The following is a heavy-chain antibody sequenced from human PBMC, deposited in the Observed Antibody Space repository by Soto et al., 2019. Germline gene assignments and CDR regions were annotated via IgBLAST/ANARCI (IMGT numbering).Heavy chain of an antibody. CDR1: GDSISSSSYY. CDR3: ARDQGYDFWGGYYGMDV. Sequence: SETLSLTCTVSGDSISSSSYYWGWIRQPPGKGLEWIGSIYYSGSTYYNPSLKSRVTISVDTSKNQFSLKLSSVTAADTAVYYCARDQGYDFWGGYYGMDVWGQGTTVTVSS. J-gene: IGHJ6*02. D-gene: IGHD3-3*01. CDR2: IYYSGST. V-gene: IGHV4-39*02.